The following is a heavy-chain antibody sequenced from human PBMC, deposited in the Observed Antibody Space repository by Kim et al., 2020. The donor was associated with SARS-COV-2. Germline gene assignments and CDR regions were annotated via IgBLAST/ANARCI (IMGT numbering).Heavy chain of an antibody. D-gene: IGHD2-2*01. Sequence: SETLSLTCAVYGGSFSGYYWSWIRQPPGKGLDWIGEINHSGSTNYNPSLKSRVTISVDTSKNQFSLKLSSVTAADTAVYYCARNIVVVPAADGQKKKNWFDPWGQGTLVTVSS. V-gene: IGHV4-34*01. J-gene: IGHJ5*02. CDR3: ARNIVVVPAADGQKKKNWFDP. CDR2: INHSGST. CDR1: GGSFSGYY.